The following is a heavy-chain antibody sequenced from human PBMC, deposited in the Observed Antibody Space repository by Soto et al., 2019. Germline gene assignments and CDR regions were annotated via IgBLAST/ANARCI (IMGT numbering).Heavy chain of an antibody. V-gene: IGHV4-38-2*01. CDR2: IYHSGST. Sequence: QVQLQESGPGLVKPSETLSLTCAVSGYSISSGYYWGWIRQPPGKGLEWIGSIYHSGSTYYNPSLKSRVTISVDTSKNQFSLKLSSVTAADTAVYYCARAGGGAVVTPGPYYFDYWGQGTLVTVSS. J-gene: IGHJ4*02. CDR3: ARAGGGAVVTPGPYYFDY. D-gene: IGHD2-21*02. CDR1: GYSISSGYY.